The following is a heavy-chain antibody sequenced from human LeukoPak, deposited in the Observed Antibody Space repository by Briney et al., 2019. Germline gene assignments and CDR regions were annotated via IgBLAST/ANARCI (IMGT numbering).Heavy chain of an antibody. CDR1: GFTFSDYY. Sequence: KPGGSLRLSXAASGFTFSDYYMSWIRQAPGKGLEWVSYISSSGSTIYYADSVKGRFTISRDNAKNSLYLQMNSLRAEDTAVYYCARRGGYDSYYYYYMDVWGKGTTVTVSS. CDR2: ISSSGSTI. D-gene: IGHD5-12*01. J-gene: IGHJ6*03. CDR3: ARRGGYDSYYYYYMDV. V-gene: IGHV3-11*04.